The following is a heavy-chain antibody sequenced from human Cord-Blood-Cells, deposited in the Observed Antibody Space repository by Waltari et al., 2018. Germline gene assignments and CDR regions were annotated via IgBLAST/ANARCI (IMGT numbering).Heavy chain of an antibody. J-gene: IGHJ2*01. CDR1: GGTFSRYA. V-gene: IGHV1-69*06. Sequence: QVQLVQSGAEVKKPGSSVKVSCKASGGTFSRYAISWVRQAPGQGLEWMGGIIPIFGTANYAQKFQGRVTITADKSTSTAYMELSSLRSEDTAVYYCARGDFWSGYYANWYFDLWGRGTLVTVSS. CDR2: IIPIFGTA. D-gene: IGHD3-3*01. CDR3: ARGDFWSGYYANWYFDL.